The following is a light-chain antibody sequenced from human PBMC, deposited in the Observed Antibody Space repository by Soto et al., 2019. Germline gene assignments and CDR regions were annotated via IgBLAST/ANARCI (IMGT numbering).Light chain of an antibody. Sequence: QPVLTQSPSASASLGASVKLTCTLSSGHSSYAIAWHQQQPEKGPRYLMKLSSDGSHSKGDGIPDRFSGSGSGAERYLTIFSLQSEDEADYYCQTWDTGARVVFGGGTKLTVL. V-gene: IGLV4-69*01. CDR2: LSSDGSH. CDR1: SGHSSYA. J-gene: IGLJ2*01. CDR3: QTWDTGARVV.